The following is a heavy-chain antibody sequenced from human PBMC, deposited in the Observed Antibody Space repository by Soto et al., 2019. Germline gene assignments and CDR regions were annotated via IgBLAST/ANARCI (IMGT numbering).Heavy chain of an antibody. Sequence: ASVKVSCKASGYTFTGYYMHWVRQAPGQGLEWMGWISPNSGGTNYAQKFQGRVTMTRDTSISTAYMELSRLRSDDTAVYYCARDSASTAMGSYYYYYYGMDVWGQGTTVTVSS. V-gene: IGHV1-2*02. CDR3: ARDSASTAMGSYYYYYYGMDV. CDR1: GYTFTGYY. J-gene: IGHJ6*02. D-gene: IGHD5-18*01. CDR2: ISPNSGGT.